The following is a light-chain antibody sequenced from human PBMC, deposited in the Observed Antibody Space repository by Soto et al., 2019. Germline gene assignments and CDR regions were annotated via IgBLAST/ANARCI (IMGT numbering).Light chain of an antibody. V-gene: IGKV1-6*01. J-gene: IGKJ1*01. Sequence: AIQMTQSPSSLSASVGDRVTITCRASQGIRNDLGLYQQQPGKAPKLLIYAASSLQIGVPSRFSGSGSGPDFTLTISSLQPEDFATYYCLQDYNYPLTFGQGTKVEIK. CDR1: QGIRND. CDR3: LQDYNYPLT. CDR2: AAS.